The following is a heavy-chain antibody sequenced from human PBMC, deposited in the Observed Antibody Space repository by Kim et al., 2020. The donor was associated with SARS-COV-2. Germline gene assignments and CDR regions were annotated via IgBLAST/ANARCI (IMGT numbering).Heavy chain of an antibody. CDR1: GGSFSGYY. CDR2: INHSGST. D-gene: IGHD2-2*01. J-gene: IGHJ4*02. Sequence: SETLSLTCAVYGGSFSGYYWSWIRQPPGKGLEWIGEINHSGSTNYNPSLKSRVTISVDTSKNQFSLKLSSVTAADTAVYYCASPFRGTQRTVVPAVDYWGQGTLVTVSS. V-gene: IGHV4-34*01. CDR3: ASPFRGTQRTVVPAVDY.